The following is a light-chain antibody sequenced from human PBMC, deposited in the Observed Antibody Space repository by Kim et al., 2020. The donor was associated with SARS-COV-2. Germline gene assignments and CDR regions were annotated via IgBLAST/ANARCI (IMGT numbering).Light chain of an antibody. V-gene: IGKV1-27*01. Sequence: DIQMTQSPSSLSASVGDRVTITCRASQDIRNDLGWYQQNPGRAPKRLIYAASTLQSGVPSRFSGSGSGTEFTLTIGSLQTEDVATYYCQKYDTAPWTFGPGTKVDIK. J-gene: IGKJ1*01. CDR3: QKYDTAPWT. CDR1: QDIRND. CDR2: AAS.